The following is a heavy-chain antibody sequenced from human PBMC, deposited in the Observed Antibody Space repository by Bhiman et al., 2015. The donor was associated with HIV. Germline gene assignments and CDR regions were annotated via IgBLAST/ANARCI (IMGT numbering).Heavy chain of an antibody. D-gene: IGHD5-18*01. J-gene: IGHJ4*02. CDR2: ISSTSAYI. V-gene: IGHV3-21*01. CDR3: ARGYTYGHGRLGFDY. Sequence: VQLVESGGGVVQPGGSLRLSCAASGFTFSTYNMNWVRQAPGKGLEWVSLISSTSAYIYYADSAKGRFAISRDNAKNSLYLQMNSLRAEDTAVYYCARGYTYGHGRLGFDYWGQGTLVTVSS. CDR1: GFTFSTYN.